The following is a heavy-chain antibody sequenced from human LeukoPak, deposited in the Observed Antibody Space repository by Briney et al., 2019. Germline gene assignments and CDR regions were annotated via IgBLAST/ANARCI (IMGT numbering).Heavy chain of an antibody. CDR1: GFIFSSNY. Sequence: GGSLRLSCAASGFIFSSNYMSWVRQAPGKGLEWVSVIYSGGSTYYADSVKGRFTISRDNSKNTLYLQMNSLRAEDTAVYYCAREDGFGDFDYWGQGTLVTVSS. D-gene: IGHD3-10*01. V-gene: IGHV3-53*01. CDR3: AREDGFGDFDY. J-gene: IGHJ4*02. CDR2: IYSGGST.